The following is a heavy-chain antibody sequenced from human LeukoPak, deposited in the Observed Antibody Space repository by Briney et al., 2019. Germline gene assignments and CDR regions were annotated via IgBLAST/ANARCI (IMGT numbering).Heavy chain of an antibody. J-gene: IGHJ4*02. Sequence: GGSLRLSCAASGFTFDDYAMHWVRQAPGKGLEWVSGISWNSGSIGYADSVRGRFTISRDNAKNSLYLQMNSLRAEDTALYYCARDYGDYWGQGTLVTVSS. CDR2: ISWNSGSI. CDR3: ARDYGDY. V-gene: IGHV3-9*01. CDR1: GFTFDDYA.